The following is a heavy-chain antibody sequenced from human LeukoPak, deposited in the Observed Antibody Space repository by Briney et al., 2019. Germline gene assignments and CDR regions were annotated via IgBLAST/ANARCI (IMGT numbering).Heavy chain of an antibody. CDR1: GGSISSGGYY. CDR2: IYYSGST. V-gene: IGHV4-31*03. D-gene: IGHD3-3*01. CDR3: ARDRLESDGMDV. Sequence: SPPLSLPCTVSGGSISSGGYYWSWIRQHPGKGLEWIGYIYYSGSTYYNPSLKSRVTISVDTSKNQFSLKLSSVTAADTAVYYCARDRLESDGMDVWGQGTTVTVSS. J-gene: IGHJ6*02.